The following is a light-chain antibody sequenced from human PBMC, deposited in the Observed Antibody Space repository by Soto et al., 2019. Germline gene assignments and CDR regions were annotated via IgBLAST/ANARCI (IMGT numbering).Light chain of an antibody. CDR2: DAS. J-gene: IGKJ1*01. V-gene: IGKV3-11*01. CDR3: QQRGNWWT. Sequence: EIVLTQSPATLSLSPGERATLSCRASQSISIYLAWYQQKPGRAPRLLIYDASNRATGIPARFSGSGSGTDFTLTISSLEPEDFAVYYCQQRGNWWTFGQGTKVDIK. CDR1: QSISIY.